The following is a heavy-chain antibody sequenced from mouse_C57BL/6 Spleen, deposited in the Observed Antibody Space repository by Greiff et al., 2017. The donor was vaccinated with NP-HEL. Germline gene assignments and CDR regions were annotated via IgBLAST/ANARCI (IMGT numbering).Heavy chain of an antibody. D-gene: IGHD1-1*01. CDR3: GNYGSSEGYYAMDY. J-gene: IGHJ4*01. V-gene: IGHV5-6*01. CDR2: ISSGGSYT. Sequence: EVQLQESGGDLVKPGGSLKLSCAASGFTFSSYGMSWVRQTPDKRLEWVATISSGGSYTYYPDSVKGRFTISRDNAKNTLYLQMSSLKSEDTAMYYCGNYGSSEGYYAMDYWGQGTSVTVSS. CDR1: GFTFSSYG.